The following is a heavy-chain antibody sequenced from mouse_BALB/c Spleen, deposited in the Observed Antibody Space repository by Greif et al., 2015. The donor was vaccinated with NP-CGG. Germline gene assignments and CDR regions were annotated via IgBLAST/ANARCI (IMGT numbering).Heavy chain of an antibody. D-gene: IGHD2-1*01. CDR2: INPYNGDT. J-gene: IGHJ4*01. V-gene: IGHV1-20*02. CDR3: ARDGNYVGAMDY. Sequence: VQLQQPGPELVKPGASVKISCKASGYSFTGYFMNWVMQSHGKSLEWIGRINPYNGDTFYNQKFKGKATLTVDKSSSTAHMELRSLASEDSAVYYCARDGNYVGAMDYWGQGTSVTVSS. CDR1: GYSFTGYF.